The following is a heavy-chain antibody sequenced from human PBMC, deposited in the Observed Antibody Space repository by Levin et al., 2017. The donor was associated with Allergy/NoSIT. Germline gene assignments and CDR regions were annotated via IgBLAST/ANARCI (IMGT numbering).Heavy chain of an antibody. Sequence: GASVKVSCEASGYTFTDYGISWVRQAPGQGLEWMGWSSAYNGNTQYAQEFQGRVTMTADTSTRTVYMEMRSLISDDTAVYYCARVQFCSGTNCSYGMDVWGQGTTVTVSS. V-gene: IGHV1-18*01. CDR1: GYTFTDYG. CDR3: ARVQFCSGTNCSYGMDV. J-gene: IGHJ6*02. D-gene: IGHD3-3*01. CDR2: SSAYNGNT.